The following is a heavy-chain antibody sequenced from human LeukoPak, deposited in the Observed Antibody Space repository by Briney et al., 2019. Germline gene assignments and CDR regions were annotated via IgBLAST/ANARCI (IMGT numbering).Heavy chain of an antibody. Sequence: SETLSLTRTVSGGSISSSYFYWDWIRQPPGKGLEWIGSMYYSGSTYCNPSLKSRVTISVDTSKNQFSLKLSSVTAADTAVYYCARSSRDGYNYFDYWGQGTLVTVSS. V-gene: IGHV4-39*01. D-gene: IGHD5-24*01. CDR1: GGSISSSYFY. CDR3: ARSSRDGYNYFDY. CDR2: MYYSGST. J-gene: IGHJ4*02.